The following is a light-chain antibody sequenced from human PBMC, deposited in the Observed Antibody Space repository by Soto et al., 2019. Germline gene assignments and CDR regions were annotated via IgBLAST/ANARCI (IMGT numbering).Light chain of an antibody. CDR2: DVS. Sequence: QSVLTQPRSVSGSPGQSVTICCTGTSSDVGGYNYVSWYQQHPGKAPKLMIYDVSKRPSGVPDRFSGSKSGNRASLTISGLQAEDEADYYCCSYAGSYFVFGTGTKVTVL. V-gene: IGLV2-11*01. CDR3: CSYAGSYFV. CDR1: SSDVGGYNY. J-gene: IGLJ1*01.